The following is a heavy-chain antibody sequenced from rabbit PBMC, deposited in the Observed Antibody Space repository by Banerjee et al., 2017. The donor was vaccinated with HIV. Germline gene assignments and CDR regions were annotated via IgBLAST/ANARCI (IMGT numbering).Heavy chain of an antibody. CDR1: GFSFSSSYW. CDR3: ARGLTLGAL. J-gene: IGHJ4*01. CDR2: IDGGSSGTS. D-gene: IGHD1-1*01. V-gene: IGHV1S45*01. Sequence: QEQLEESGGDLVQPEGSLTLTCTASGFSFSSSYWIWWVRQAPGKGLEWIAHIDGGSSGTSVYASWAKGRFTISKTSSTTVTLQMTSLTAADTATYFCARGLTLGALWGQGTLVTVS.